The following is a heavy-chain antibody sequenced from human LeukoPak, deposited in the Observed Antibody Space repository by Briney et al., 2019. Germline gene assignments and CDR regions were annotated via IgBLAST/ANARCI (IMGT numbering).Heavy chain of an antibody. D-gene: IGHD1-26*01. V-gene: IGHV3-21*01. J-gene: IGHJ6*03. CDR1: GFTFSSYS. CDR2: ISSSSSYI. Sequence: PGGSLRLSCAASGFTFSSYSMDWVRQAPGKGLEWVSSISSSSSYIYYADSVKGRFTISRDNAKNSQYLQMNSLRAEDTAVYYCAREEWELLRYYYYYMDVWGKGTTVTVSS. CDR3: AREEWELLRYYYYYMDV.